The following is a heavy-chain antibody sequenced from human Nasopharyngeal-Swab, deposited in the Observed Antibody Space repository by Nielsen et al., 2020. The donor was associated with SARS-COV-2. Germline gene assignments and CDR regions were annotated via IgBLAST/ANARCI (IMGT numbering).Heavy chain of an antibody. Sequence: GGSLRLSCAASGFTFSTYGMHWVRQAPGKGLEWVAIIWYDGTDNYYADSVKGRFTISRDNSKNTLYLQMNSLRAEDTAVYYCARGEGVQASAYYDSSGYCPFDYWGQGTLVTVSP. J-gene: IGHJ4*02. V-gene: IGHV3-33*01. CDR2: IWYDGTDN. D-gene: IGHD3-22*01. CDR1: GFTFSTYG. CDR3: ARGEGVQASAYYDSSGYCPFDY.